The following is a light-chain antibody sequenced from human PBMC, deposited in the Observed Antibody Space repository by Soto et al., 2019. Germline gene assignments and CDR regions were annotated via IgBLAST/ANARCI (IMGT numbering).Light chain of an antibody. CDR2: NVS. CDR3: SSYTSISTVV. J-gene: IGLJ2*01. Sequence: QSALTQPASVFGSPGQSITISCIGTSSDVGGYNYVSWYQQHPDKAPKLVIYNVSNRPSGVSDRFSGSKSGNTASLIISGLQAEDEADYYCSSYTSISTVVFGGGTKLTVL. V-gene: IGLV2-14*01. CDR1: SSDVGGYNY.